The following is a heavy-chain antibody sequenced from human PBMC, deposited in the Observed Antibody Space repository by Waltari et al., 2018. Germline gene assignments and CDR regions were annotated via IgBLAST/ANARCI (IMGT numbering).Heavy chain of an antibody. CDR2: ITASGLM. Sequence: EMQLLESGGALVQPGGSLRLSCAASGFPFSPYTMNWVRPAPGQGLEWVAVITASGLMDYGDSVKGRFIISRDNSKNTLYLEMYRLRVEDTARYYCAKDEGARLAPTFGMDARGQGTTVIVSS. V-gene: IGHV3-23*01. D-gene: IGHD3-3*01. CDR3: AKDEGARLAPTFGMDA. CDR1: GFPFSPYT. J-gene: IGHJ6*02.